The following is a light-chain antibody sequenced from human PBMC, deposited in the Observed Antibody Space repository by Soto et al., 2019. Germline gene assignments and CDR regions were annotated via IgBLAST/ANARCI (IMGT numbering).Light chain of an antibody. Sequence: ESVLTQSPGTRSLSPGERATLSCRANQSVSSSYLAWYQQKPGQAPRLLIYGASSRATGIPDRFSGRGSGTEFILTISSLEPEDFAVYYCQQRSSWLTFGGGTKVDI. J-gene: IGKJ4*01. V-gene: IGKV3D-20*02. CDR1: QSVSSSY. CDR2: GAS. CDR3: QQRSSWLT.